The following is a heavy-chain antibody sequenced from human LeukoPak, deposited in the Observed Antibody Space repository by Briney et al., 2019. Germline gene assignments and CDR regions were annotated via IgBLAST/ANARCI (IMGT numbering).Heavy chain of an antibody. CDR3: AREKGNHDYGGNFDY. Sequence: PSETLSLTCAVYGGSFSGYYWSWIRQPPGKGLEWIGEINHSGSTNYNPSLKSRVTISVDTSKNQFSLKLSSVTAADTAVYYCAREKGNHDYGGNFDYWGQGTLVTVSS. J-gene: IGHJ4*02. CDR2: INHSGST. CDR1: GGSFSGYY. V-gene: IGHV4-34*01. D-gene: IGHD4-23*01.